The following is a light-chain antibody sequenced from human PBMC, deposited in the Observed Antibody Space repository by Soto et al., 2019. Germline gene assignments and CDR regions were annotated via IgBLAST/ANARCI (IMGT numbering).Light chain of an antibody. V-gene: IGLV2-14*01. CDR2: EVS. CDR1: SSDVGGYNY. CDR3: SSYTSSSTLV. J-gene: IGLJ1*01. Sequence: QSALTQPASVSGSPGQSITISCTGTSSDVGGYNYVSWYQQHPGKAPKLMIYEVSNRPSGVSNRFSGSKSGNTASLTISGLQAEDEADYHCSSYTSSSTLVFGTGTKLTV.